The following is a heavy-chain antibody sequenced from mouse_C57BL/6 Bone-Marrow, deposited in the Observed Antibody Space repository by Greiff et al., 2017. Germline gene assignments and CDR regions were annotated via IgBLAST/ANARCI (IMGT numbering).Heavy chain of an antibody. D-gene: IGHD2-3*01. CDR1: GYTFTSYW. Sequence: QVQLQQPGAELVKPGASVKMSCKASGYTFTSYWITWVKQRPGQGLEWIGDIYPGSGSTNYNEKFKRKATLTVDTSSSTAYMQLSSLTSEDSAVYYCARVDDGYGYFDYWGQGTTLTVSS. CDR3: ARVDDGYGYFDY. J-gene: IGHJ2*01. CDR2: IYPGSGST. V-gene: IGHV1-55*01.